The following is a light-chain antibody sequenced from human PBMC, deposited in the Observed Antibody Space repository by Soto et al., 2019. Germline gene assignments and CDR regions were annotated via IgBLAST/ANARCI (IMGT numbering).Light chain of an antibody. Sequence: DIQMTQSPSTLSASVGDRVSITCRASQSVDRYLAWYQQKPGKAPHLLIYDASSLESGVPSRFSGSGSGTEFTLTISSLQPDDFTTFYCQQYNSYSEAFGQGTKVDIK. V-gene: IGKV1-5*01. CDR1: QSVDRY. J-gene: IGKJ1*01. CDR2: DAS. CDR3: QQYNSYSEA.